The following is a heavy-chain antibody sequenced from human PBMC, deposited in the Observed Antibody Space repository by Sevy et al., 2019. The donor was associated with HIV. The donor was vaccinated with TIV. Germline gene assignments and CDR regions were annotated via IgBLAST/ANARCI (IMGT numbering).Heavy chain of an antibody. J-gene: IGHJ5*02. CDR3: ARHVETWLQLWLGWFDP. V-gene: IGHV4-39*01. CDR1: GGSLDSSRSY. Sequence: SETLSLTCSVSGGSLDSSRSYWGWIRQPPGKGLEWIATIDYSGSASYNPSLRSRVTISLDTSKNQFSLKLRSVTATDTATYYCARHVETWLQLWLGWFDPWGQGAQVTVSS. CDR2: IDYSGSA. D-gene: IGHD5-18*01.